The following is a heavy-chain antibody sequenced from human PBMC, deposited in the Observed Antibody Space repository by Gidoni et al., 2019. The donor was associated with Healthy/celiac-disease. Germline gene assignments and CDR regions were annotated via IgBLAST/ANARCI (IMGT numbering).Heavy chain of an antibody. CDR2: IIPILGIA. J-gene: IGHJ6*02. CDR1: GGTFSSYA. Sequence: QVQLVQSGAEVKKPGSSVKVSCKASGGTFSSYAISWVRQAPGQGLEWMGRIIPILGIANYAQKFQGRVTITADKSTSTAYMELSSLRSEDTAVYYCAYYYDSSGYPYYYYGMDVWGQGTTVTVSS. CDR3: AYYYDSSGYPYYYYGMDV. V-gene: IGHV1-69*09. D-gene: IGHD3-22*01.